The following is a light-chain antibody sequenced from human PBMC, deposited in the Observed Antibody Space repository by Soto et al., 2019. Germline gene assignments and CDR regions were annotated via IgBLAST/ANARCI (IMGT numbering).Light chain of an antibody. CDR2: DVS. CDR1: SSDVGAYTF. CDR3: SSYTSSSTHV. Sequence: QSVLTQPASVSGSPXXXXTISCTGTSSDVGAYTFVSWYQQHPDKVPKLMIFDVSRRPSGVSDRFSGSKSGNTASLTISGLQPEDEADYYCSSYTSSSTHVFGSGTKLTVL. V-gene: IGLV2-14*03. J-gene: IGLJ1*01.